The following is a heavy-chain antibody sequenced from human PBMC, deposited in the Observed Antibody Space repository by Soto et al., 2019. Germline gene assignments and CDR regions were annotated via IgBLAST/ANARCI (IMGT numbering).Heavy chain of an antibody. J-gene: IGHJ6*03. CDR1: GFTFDDYG. CDR3: ASHSSSWYYYYMDV. V-gene: IGHV3-20*01. Sequence: GGSLRLSCAASGFTFDDYGMSWVRQAPGKGLEWVSGINWNGGSTGYADSVKGRFTISRDNAKNSLYLQMNSLRAEDTALYHCASHSSSWYYYYMDVWGKGTTVTVSS. D-gene: IGHD6-13*01. CDR2: INWNGGST.